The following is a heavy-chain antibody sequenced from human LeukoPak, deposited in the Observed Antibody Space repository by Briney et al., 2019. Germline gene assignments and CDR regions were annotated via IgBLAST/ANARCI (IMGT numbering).Heavy chain of an antibody. CDR2: INPTNGNT. V-gene: IGHV1-18*01. CDR3: ARDGYFDY. J-gene: IGHJ4*02. CDR1: GYTFTYG. Sequence: ASVKVSCKGSGYTFTYGVGWVRQAPGQGPEWMGWINPTNGNTNYAQKLQGRVTMTTDTSTSTAYMELRSLRSDDTAVYYCARDGYFDYWGQGTLVTVSS.